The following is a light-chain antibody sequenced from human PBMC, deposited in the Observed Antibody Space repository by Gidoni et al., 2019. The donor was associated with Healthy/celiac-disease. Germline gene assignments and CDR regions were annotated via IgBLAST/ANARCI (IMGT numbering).Light chain of an antibody. J-gene: IGKJ3*01. CDR3: QQIYSTPLT. CDR1: QGISSY. CDR2: AAS. V-gene: IGKV1-39*01. Sequence: DIQMHQSPSSLSASVGDRVTITCRASQGISSYLDWYQQKPGKAPKLLIYAASTLQSGVPSRFSGSGSGTDFTLTISSLQPEDFATYYCQQIYSTPLTFXPXTKVEIK.